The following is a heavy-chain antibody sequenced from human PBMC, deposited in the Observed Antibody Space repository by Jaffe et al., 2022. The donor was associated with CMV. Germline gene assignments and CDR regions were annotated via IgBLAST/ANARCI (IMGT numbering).Heavy chain of an antibody. CDR1: GYTFTSYY. J-gene: IGHJ5*02. Sequence: QVQLVQSGAEVKKPGASVKVSCKASGYTFTSYYMHWVRQAPGQGLEWMGIINPSGGSTSYAQKFQGRVTMTRDTSTSTVYMELSSLRSEDTAVYYCARGGGRFGELGGFDPWGQGTLVTVSS. CDR3: ARGGGRFGELGGFDP. V-gene: IGHV1-46*01. D-gene: IGHD3-10*01. CDR2: INPSGGST.